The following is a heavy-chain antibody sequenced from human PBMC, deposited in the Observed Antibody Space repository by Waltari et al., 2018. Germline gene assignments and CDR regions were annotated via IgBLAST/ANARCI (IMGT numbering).Heavy chain of an antibody. Sequence: QVQLQQWGAGLLKPSETLSLTCAVYGGSFSGYYWSWIRQPPGKGLEWIGEINHSGSTNSTPSLKSRVTISVDTSKNQFSLKLSSVTAADTAVYYCARGSTRTSPHFDYWGQGTLVTVSS. CDR1: GGSFSGYY. J-gene: IGHJ4*02. D-gene: IGHD2-2*01. CDR2: INHSGST. CDR3: ARGSTRTSPHFDY. V-gene: IGHV4-34*01.